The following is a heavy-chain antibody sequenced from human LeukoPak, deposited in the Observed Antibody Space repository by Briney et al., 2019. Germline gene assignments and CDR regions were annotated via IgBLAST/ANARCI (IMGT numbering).Heavy chain of an antibody. J-gene: IGHJ4*02. CDR2: ISYDGSNK. CDR1: GFTFSSYA. Sequence: GRSLRLSCAASGFTFSSYAMHWVRQAPGKGLEWVAVISYDGSNKYYADSVKGRFTISRDNSKNTLYLQMNSLRAEDTAVHYCARDSTYIAASFNFDYWGQGTLVTVSS. V-gene: IGHV3-30-3*01. D-gene: IGHD6-13*01. CDR3: ARDSTYIAASFNFDY.